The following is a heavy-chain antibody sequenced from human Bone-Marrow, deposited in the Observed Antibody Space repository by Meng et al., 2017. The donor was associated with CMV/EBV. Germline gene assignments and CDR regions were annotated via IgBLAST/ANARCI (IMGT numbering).Heavy chain of an antibody. CDR1: GYTFTSYY. V-gene: IGHV1-18*04. Sequence: ASVKVSCKASGYTFTSYYMHWVRQAPGQGLEWMGWISAYNGNTNYAQKLQGRVTMTTDTSTSTAYMELRSLRSDDTAVYYCARAPRIAAAGTMLILDYWGQGNLVNIAS. J-gene: IGHJ4*02. D-gene: IGHD6-13*01. CDR3: ARAPRIAAAGTMLILDY. CDR2: ISAYNGNT.